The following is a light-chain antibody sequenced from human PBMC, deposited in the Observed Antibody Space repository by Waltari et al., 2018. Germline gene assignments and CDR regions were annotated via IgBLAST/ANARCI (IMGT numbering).Light chain of an antibody. V-gene: IGLV2-23*02. CDR2: GVT. CDR1: STDIGTYNV. Sequence: QSALTQPASVSGSPGQSITISCPGSSTDIGTYNVVSWYQHHPAKAPKLIIYGVTNRPSGVSNRFSGSKSGNTASLTISGLQTEDEADYYCCSYAGSMVFGGGTKLTVL. CDR3: CSYAGSMV. J-gene: IGLJ2*01.